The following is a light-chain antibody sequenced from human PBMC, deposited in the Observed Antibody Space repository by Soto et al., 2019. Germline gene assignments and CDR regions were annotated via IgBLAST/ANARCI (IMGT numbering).Light chain of an antibody. V-gene: IGKV3-20*01. CDR3: HQYGSSPQT. Sequence: EIVLTQSPATLSVSPGERATLSCRASQSVSDYLAWYQQRPGQAPRLLIFGASTRATGFPARFSGSGSGTEFTLTVDRLEPEGFAVYYCHQYGSSPQTFGRGTKVDIK. CDR2: GAS. J-gene: IGKJ1*01. CDR1: QSVSDY.